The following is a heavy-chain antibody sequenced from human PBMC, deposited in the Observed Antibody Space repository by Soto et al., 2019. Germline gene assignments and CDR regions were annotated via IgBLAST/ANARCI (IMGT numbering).Heavy chain of an antibody. V-gene: IGHV3-30*18. J-gene: IGHJ4*02. CDR2: ISYDGSNK. Sequence: PGGSLRLSCAASGFTFSSYGMHWVRQAPGKGLEWVAVISYDGSNKYYADSVKGRFTISRDNSKNTLYLQMNSLRAEDTAVYYCAKDQCSGGSCYSADYWGQGT. CDR3: AKDQCSGGSCYSADY. D-gene: IGHD2-15*01. CDR1: GFTFSSYG.